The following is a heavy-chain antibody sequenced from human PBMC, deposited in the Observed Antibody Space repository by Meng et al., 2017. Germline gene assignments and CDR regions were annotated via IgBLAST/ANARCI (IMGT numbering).Heavy chain of an antibody. CDR3: AGGRAYCGGDCYSKFPGPTH. CDR1: SYTFTSQG. CDR2: VSAYHGNT. V-gene: IGHV1-18*01. Sequence: LQAGPQVKNPGPSLKVATNASSYTFTSQGIRCVHQAPVQGPEWMGWVSAYHGNTHDAMRLQGSVTMTTDTSTSTAYMELRSLRSDDTAVYYCAGGRAYCGGDCYSKFPGPTHWGQGTLVTVSS. J-gene: IGHJ4*02. D-gene: IGHD2-21*02.